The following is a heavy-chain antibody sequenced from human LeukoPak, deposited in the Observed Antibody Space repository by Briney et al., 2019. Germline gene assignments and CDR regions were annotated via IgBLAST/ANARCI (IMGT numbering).Heavy chain of an antibody. CDR2: IYYSGST. J-gene: IGHJ4*02. V-gene: IGHV4-59*08. CDR1: GGSISSYY. CDR3: ARGKELLRWPKSVDY. D-gene: IGHD4-23*01. Sequence: SETLSLTCTVSGGSISSYYWSWIRQPPGRGLEWIGYIYYSGSTNYNPSLKSRVTISVDTSKNQFSLKLSSVTAADTAVYYCARGKELLRWPKSVDYWGQGTLVTVSS.